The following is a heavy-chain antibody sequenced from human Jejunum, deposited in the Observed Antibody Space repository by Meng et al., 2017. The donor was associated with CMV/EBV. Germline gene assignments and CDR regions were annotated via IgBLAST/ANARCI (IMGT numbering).Heavy chain of an antibody. V-gene: IGHV3-7*01. CDR2: ITRAGSEE. CDR1: YG. D-gene: IGHD2-2*01. J-gene: IGHJ5*02. Sequence: YGMGWGRQAPGTGLEWVANITRAGSEETYVDSVKGRFTISRDNAKNSLFLEMNSLRGEDTAAYYCVREDCSGTSCYDGAGYWFAAWGQGTPVTVSS. CDR3: VREDCSGTSCYDGAGYWFAA.